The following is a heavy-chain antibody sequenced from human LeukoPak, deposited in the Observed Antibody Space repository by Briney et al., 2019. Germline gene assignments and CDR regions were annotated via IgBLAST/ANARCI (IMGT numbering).Heavy chain of an antibody. CDR3: VLTSMDETGCLDY. V-gene: IGHV3-30*03. CDR2: ISYDGSNE. D-gene: IGHD2-8*01. Sequence: GGSLRLSCAASGFTFSYYGMHWVRQAPGKGLEWVAVISYDGSNEFYADSVKGRFTISRDNSKNTLYLQMNSLRPEDTAVYYCVLTSMDETGCLDYWGQGTLVTVSS. J-gene: IGHJ4*02. CDR1: GFTFSYYG.